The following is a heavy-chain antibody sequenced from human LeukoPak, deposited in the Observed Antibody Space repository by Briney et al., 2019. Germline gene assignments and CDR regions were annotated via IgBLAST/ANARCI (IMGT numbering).Heavy chain of an antibody. CDR2: IYPGDSDA. CDR1: GYSFTNYW. D-gene: IGHD5-24*01. Sequence: GESLKISCKGSGYSFTNYWIGWVRQMPGKGLKWMGIIYPGDSDARYSPSFQGQVTISADKSSSTAYLQWSSLKASDTAMYYCARQDGAAKYYFDYWGQGILVTVSS. J-gene: IGHJ4*02. V-gene: IGHV5-51*01. CDR3: ARQDGAAKYYFDY.